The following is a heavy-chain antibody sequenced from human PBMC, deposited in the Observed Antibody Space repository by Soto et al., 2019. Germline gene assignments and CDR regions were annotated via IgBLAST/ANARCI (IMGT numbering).Heavy chain of an antibody. D-gene: IGHD3-10*01. J-gene: IGHJ5*02. CDR3: ATVASGSYNWFEP. V-gene: IGHV3-74*01. Sequence: EVQLVESGGGLVQPGGSLRLSCAASGFTFSTYWMHWVRQAPGKGLVWVSRINSGGSTTTYADSVKGRFTISRDNARKTMYLRMDSLRGEDTAVYYWATVASGSYNWFEPWGQGNLVTDSS. CDR2: INSGGSTT. CDR1: GFTFSTYW.